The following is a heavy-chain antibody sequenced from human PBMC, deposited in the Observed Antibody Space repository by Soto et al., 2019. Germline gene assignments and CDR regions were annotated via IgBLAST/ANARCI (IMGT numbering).Heavy chain of an antibody. J-gene: IGHJ5*02. V-gene: IGHV3-30*19. D-gene: IGHD3-16*01. CDR2: TSYDGNTK. CDR3: ARWGTPGGPDL. CDR1: GCRVKSFV. Sequence: QLVESGGGVVQPGTSLRLSCAASGCRVKSFVMHWVRQGPGKGLQWVALTSYDGNTKYYGDSVQGRFIVTRDNSKNTQDLQMDSPRLEDTPLYYCARWGTPGGPDLWGQGTMVSVSS.